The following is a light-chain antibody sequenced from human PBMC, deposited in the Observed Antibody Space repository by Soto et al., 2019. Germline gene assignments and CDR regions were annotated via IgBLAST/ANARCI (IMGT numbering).Light chain of an antibody. CDR3: QQRARWPST. CDR2: DVF. Sequence: VLTQSPDVLSLSPGQTATLSCRASESVDRYVAWYQQKVGQAPRLLIYDVFTRATGVAARFSGSGSATDFTLTISSLEPDDFAVYYSQQRARWPSTFGPGTKVEIK. J-gene: IGKJ2*02. V-gene: IGKV3-11*01. CDR1: ESVDRY.